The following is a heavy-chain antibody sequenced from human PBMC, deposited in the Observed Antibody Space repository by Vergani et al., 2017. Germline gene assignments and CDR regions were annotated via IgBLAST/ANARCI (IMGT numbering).Heavy chain of an antibody. CDR1: GGSISSSSYY. J-gene: IGHJ6*02. V-gene: IGHV4-39*01. CDR3: ACRRQPGPNRGYYYGMDV. Sequence: QLQLQESGPGLVKPSETLSLTCTVSGGSISSSSYYWGWIRQPPGKGLEWIGSIYYSGSTYYNPSLKSRVTISVDTSKNQFSLKLSSVTAADPAVYYCACRRQPGPNRGYYYGMDVWGQGTTVTVSS. CDR2: IYYSGST. D-gene: IGHD1-1*01.